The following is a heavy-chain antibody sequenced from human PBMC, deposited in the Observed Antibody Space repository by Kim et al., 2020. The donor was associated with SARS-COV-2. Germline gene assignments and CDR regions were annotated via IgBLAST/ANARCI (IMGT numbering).Heavy chain of an antibody. CDR3: ARDFLEGPKQYYDYVWGSYRSFDY. CDR1: GGSISSSSYY. Sequence: SETLSFTCTVSGGSISSSSYYWGWIRQPPGKGLEWIGSIYYSGSTYYNPSLKSRVTISVDTSKNQFSLKLSSVTAADTAVYYCARDFLEGPKQYYDYVWGSYRSFDYWGQGTLVTVSS. J-gene: IGHJ4*02. CDR2: IYYSGST. D-gene: IGHD3-16*02. V-gene: IGHV4-39*07.